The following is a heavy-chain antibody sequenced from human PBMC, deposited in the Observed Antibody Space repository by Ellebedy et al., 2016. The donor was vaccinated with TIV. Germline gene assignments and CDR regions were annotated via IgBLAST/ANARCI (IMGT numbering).Heavy chain of an antibody. CDR3: ARGGGCFGDSCYYADF. D-gene: IGHD2-21*01. V-gene: IGHV3-7*01. CDR2: IKEDGSEE. J-gene: IGHJ4*02. CDR1: GFTFSLNW. Sequence: GESLKISCAASGFTFSLNWMYWVRQAPGKGLEWVANIKEDGSEEYYVDSVKGRFTISRDNAKNSLYLQMNSLRAEDTAVYYCARGGGCFGDSCYYADFWGQGTLVTVSS.